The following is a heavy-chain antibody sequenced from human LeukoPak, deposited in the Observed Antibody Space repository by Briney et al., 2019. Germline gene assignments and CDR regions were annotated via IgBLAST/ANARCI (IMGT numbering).Heavy chain of an antibody. CDR2: ININTGNP. Sequence: ASVKVSCKASGYTFTRYAINWVRQAPGQGLEWMGWININTGNPTYVQGFTGRFVFSLDTSVSTAYLQISSLKAEDTAVYYCARDPYSGRSHSFDYWGQGTLVAVSS. CDR3: ARDPYSGRSHSFDY. CDR1: GYTFTRYA. V-gene: IGHV7-4-1*02. J-gene: IGHJ4*02. D-gene: IGHD1-26*01.